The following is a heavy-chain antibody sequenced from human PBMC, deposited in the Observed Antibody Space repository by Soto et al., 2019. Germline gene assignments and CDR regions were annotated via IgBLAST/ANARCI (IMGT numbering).Heavy chain of an antibody. Sequence: GGSLRLSCAASGFTFNTYRMTWVRQAPGKGLEWVANIKEDGSERFYEDSVKGRFTISRDNAKNSLFLQINSLRVEDTAVYYCAREEPALYCHGASCSIPHFDYWGQGTLVTVSS. CDR1: GFTFNTYR. J-gene: IGHJ4*02. V-gene: IGHV3-7*01. CDR3: AREEPALYCHGASCSIPHFDY. CDR2: IKEDGSER. D-gene: IGHD2-15*01.